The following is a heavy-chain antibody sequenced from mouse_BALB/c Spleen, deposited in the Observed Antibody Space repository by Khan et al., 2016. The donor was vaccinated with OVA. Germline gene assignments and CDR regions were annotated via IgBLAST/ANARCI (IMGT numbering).Heavy chain of an antibody. CDR3: ARGNDYGYYFDY. J-gene: IGHJ2*01. CDR2: ISYSGGT. CDR1: GYSITSGYA. D-gene: IGHD1-1*01. Sequence: EVQLQESGPGLVKPSQSLSLTCTVTGYSITSGYAWNWIRQFPGNKLEWMGYISYSGGTSYNPSLNSRISITRDTSKNQFFLQLNSVTTEDTATYYCARGNDYGYYFDYWGQGTPLTVSS. V-gene: IGHV3-2*02.